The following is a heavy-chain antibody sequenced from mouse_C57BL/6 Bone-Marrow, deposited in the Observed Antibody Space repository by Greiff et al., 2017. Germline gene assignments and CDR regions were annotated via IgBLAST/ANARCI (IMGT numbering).Heavy chain of an antibody. Sequence: QVQLQQSGTVLARPGASVKMSCKTSGYTFTSYWITWVKQRPGQGLEWIGDIYPGSGSTNYNEKFKSKATLTVDTSSSTAYMQLSSLTSEDSAVYYCASFSHYYGSSYGYYAMDYWGQGTSVTVSS. CDR1: GYTFTSYW. CDR3: ASFSHYYGSSYGYYAMDY. V-gene: IGHV1-55*01. D-gene: IGHD1-1*01. J-gene: IGHJ4*01. CDR2: IYPGSGST.